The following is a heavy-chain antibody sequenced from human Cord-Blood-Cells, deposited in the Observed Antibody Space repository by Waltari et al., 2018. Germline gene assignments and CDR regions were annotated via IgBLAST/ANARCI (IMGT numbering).Heavy chain of an antibody. D-gene: IGHD3-10*01. CDR3: VKSLHLDRFGDY. CDR1: GFTFSSYA. J-gene: IGHJ4*02. CDR2: ISSNGGST. V-gene: IGHV3-64D*09. Sequence: EVQLVESGGGLVQPGGSLRLSCSASGFTFSSYAMHWVRQAPGKGLEYVTAISSNGGSTYDADSVKGRFTISRDNSKNTLYLQMSSLRAEDTAVYYCVKSLHLDRFGDYWGQGTLVTVSS.